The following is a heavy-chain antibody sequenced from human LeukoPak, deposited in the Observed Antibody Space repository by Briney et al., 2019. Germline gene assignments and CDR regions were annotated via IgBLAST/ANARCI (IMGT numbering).Heavy chain of an antibody. V-gene: IGHV4-34*01. CDR3: ARFSYGSGLRRDY. CDR1: GGSFSGYY. J-gene: IGHJ4*02. CDR2: INHSGST. D-gene: IGHD3-10*01. Sequence: PSETLSLTCAVYGGSFSGYYWSWTRQPPGKGLEWIGEINHSGSTNYNPSLKSRVTISVDTSKNQFSLKLSSVTAADTAVYYCARFSYGSGLRRDYWGQGTLVTVSS.